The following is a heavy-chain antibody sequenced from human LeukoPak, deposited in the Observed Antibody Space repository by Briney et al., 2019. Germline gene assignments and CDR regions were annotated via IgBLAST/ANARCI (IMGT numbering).Heavy chain of an antibody. J-gene: IGHJ3*02. V-gene: IGHV3-30*18. CDR3: AKRLLDNYADAFDI. D-gene: IGHD4-11*01. Sequence: GGSLRLSCAASGFPFSSYSMNWVRQAPGKGLEWVAVISYDGINKYYADSVKGRFTISRDNSKNTLYLQMNSLRAEDTAVYYCAKRLLDNYADAFDIWGQGTMVTVSS. CDR1: GFPFSSYS. CDR2: ISYDGINK.